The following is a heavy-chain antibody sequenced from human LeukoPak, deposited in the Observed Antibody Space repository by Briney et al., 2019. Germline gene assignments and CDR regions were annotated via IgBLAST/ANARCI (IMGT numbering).Heavy chain of an antibody. J-gene: IGHJ4*02. D-gene: IGHD2-2*01. CDR1: GYTFTSYG. V-gene: IGHV1-18*01. Sequence: GASVKVSCKASGYTFTSYGISWVRQAPGQGLEWMGWISAYNGNTNYAQKLQGRVTMTTDTSTSTAYMELRSLRPDDTAVYYCARDYCSSTSCLFDYWGQGTLVTVSS. CDR3: ARDYCSSTSCLFDY. CDR2: ISAYNGNT.